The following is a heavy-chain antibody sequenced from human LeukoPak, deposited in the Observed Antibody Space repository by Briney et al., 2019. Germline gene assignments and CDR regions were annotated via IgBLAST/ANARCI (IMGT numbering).Heavy chain of an antibody. CDR2: ISGSGGST. D-gene: IGHD3-3*01. CDR3: AKAHYDFWSGYYRYFDY. V-gene: IGHV3-23*01. Sequence: GGSLRLSCAASGFTFSSYAMSWVRQAPGKGLEWVSAISGSGGSTYYADSVKGRFTISRDNSKNTLYLQMNSLRAEDTAVYYCAKAHYDFWSGYYRYFDYWRQGTLVTVSS. J-gene: IGHJ4*02. CDR1: GFTFSSYA.